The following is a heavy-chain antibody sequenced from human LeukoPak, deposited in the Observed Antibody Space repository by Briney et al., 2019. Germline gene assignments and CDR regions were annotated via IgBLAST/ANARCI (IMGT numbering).Heavy chain of an antibody. J-gene: IGHJ4*02. CDR1: GGTFSSYA. V-gene: IGHV1-2*06. CDR2: INPNSGGT. CDR3: ARDPGYCSGGSCYSEYYFDY. D-gene: IGHD2-15*01. Sequence: ASVKVSCKASGGTFSSYAISWVRQAPGQGLEWMGRINPNSGGTNYAQKFQGRVTMTRDTSISTAYMELSRLRSDDTAVYYCARDPGYCSGGSCYSEYYFDYWGQGTLVTVSS.